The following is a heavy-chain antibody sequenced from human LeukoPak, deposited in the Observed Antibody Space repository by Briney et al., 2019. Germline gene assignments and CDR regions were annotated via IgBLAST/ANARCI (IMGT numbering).Heavy chain of an antibody. D-gene: IGHD3-10*02. CDR2: IHYTGST. Sequence: SETLTLTCTVSNGSLNNYYWSWIRQPPGKGLEWVGYIHYTGSTTYNPSLKSRVTMSVDTSKNRFSLKLSYLTAADTAIYYCAGDTMEETMYKDYYYYMDVWGKGTTVTVSS. V-gene: IGHV4-59*01. CDR1: NGSLNNYY. J-gene: IGHJ6*03. CDR3: AGDTMEETMYKDYYYYMDV.